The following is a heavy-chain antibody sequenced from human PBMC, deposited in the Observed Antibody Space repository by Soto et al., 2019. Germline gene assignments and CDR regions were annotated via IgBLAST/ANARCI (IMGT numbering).Heavy chain of an antibody. D-gene: IGHD2-2*01. Sequence: PSETLSLTCAVYGGSFSGYYWSWIRQPPGKGLEWIGEINHSGSTNYNPSLKSRVTISVDTSKNQFSLKLSSVTAADTAVYYCASALLPAAYLDVWGQGTTVTVYS. V-gene: IGHV4-34*01. CDR3: ASALLPAAYLDV. CDR1: GGSFSGYY. J-gene: IGHJ6*02. CDR2: INHSGST.